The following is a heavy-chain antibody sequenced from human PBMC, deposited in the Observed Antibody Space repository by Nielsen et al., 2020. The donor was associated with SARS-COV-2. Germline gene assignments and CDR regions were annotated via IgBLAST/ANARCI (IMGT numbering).Heavy chain of an antibody. Sequence: SDTLSLTCAVSGGSISSSNWFSWVRQPPGTGLELIGEIYHSGSTNYNPSLKSRVPISLDKSKNQFSLMLNDVTAADAAVYYCARDVGSGWYGHRHNVRHWGQGTQVIVSS. J-gene: IGHJ1*01. CDR3: ARDVGSGWYGHRHNVRH. CDR2: IYHSGST. CDR1: GGSISSSNW. V-gene: IGHV4-4*02. D-gene: IGHD6-19*01.